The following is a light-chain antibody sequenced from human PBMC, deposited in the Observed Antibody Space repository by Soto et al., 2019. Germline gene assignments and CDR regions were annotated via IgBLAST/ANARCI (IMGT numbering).Light chain of an antibody. Sequence: QSVLTQPPSVSAAPGQKVTISCSGSSYDVGYNYVSWYQQLPGKAPKLLIYDVSNRPSGVSNRFSGSKSGNTASLTISGLQAEDEADYYCSSYTSSQGVFGTGTKVTVL. CDR2: DVS. V-gene: IGLV2-14*01. J-gene: IGLJ1*01. CDR3: SSYTSSQGV. CDR1: SYDVGYNY.